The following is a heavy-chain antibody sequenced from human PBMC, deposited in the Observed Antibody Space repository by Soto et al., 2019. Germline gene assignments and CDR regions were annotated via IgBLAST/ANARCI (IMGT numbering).Heavy chain of an antibody. V-gene: IGHV4-39*01. J-gene: IGHJ6*03. Sequence: SETLSLTCTVSGGSISSSSYYWGWIRQPPGKGLEWIGSIYYSGSTYYNPSLKSRVTISVDTSKNQFSLKLSSVTAADTAVYYCARQYTDFWSGYVYYYYYYMDVWGKGTTGTV. CDR2: IYYSGST. D-gene: IGHD3-3*01. CDR1: GGSISSSSYY. CDR3: ARQYTDFWSGYVYYYYYYMDV.